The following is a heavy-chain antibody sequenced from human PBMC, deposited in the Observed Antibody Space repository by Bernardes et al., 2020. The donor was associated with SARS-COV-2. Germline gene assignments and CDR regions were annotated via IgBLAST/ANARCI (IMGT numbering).Heavy chain of an antibody. V-gene: IGHV3-23*01. Sequence: SLILSCVASGFSFGSYAMGWVRQVPGKGLEWVSALSGSAYTRKYAASVEGRFTISRDNSKNAVFLQMDSLTADDTALYYCAKWGHYDILTASAFDSWGQGTLVTVSS. CDR1: GFSFGSYA. CDR3: AKWGHYDILTASAFDS. CDR2: LSGSAYTR. J-gene: IGHJ5*01. D-gene: IGHD3-9*01.